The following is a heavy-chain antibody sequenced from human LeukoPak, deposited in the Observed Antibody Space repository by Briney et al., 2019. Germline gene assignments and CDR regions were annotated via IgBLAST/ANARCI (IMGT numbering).Heavy chain of an antibody. D-gene: IGHD3-10*01. Sequence: SETLSLTCTVSGGSISSSSYYWGWIRQPPGKELEWIGSIYHSGSTYYNPSLKSRVTILVDASKNQFSLKLSSVTAADTAVYYCARVGDLYGSGNYYDSSWFDPWGQGTLVTVSS. V-gene: IGHV4-39*07. CDR1: GGSISSSSYY. J-gene: IGHJ5*02. CDR2: IYHSGST. CDR3: ARVGDLYGSGNYYDSSWFDP.